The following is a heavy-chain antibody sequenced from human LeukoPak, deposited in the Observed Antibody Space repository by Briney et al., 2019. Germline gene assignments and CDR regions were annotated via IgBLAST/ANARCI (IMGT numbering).Heavy chain of an antibody. J-gene: IGHJ4*02. CDR2: TYSGAGT. CDR3: ARGGNYLFDY. D-gene: IGHD1-7*01. V-gene: IGHV3-66*01. CDR1: GFTVSSNY. Sequence: GGSLRLSCAASGFTVSSNYMSWVRQAPGKGLEWVSVTYSGAGTYYADSVKGRFTISRDNSKNTLYLQMNSLRAEDTAVYYCARGGNYLFDYWGQGTLVTVSS.